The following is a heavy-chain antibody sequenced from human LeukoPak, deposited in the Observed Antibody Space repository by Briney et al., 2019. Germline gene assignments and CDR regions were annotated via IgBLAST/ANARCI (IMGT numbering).Heavy chain of an antibody. J-gene: IGHJ4*02. D-gene: IGHD6-13*01. V-gene: IGHV3-21*01. CDR3: ARSPSGYWYFDY. CDR2: ISSSSSYI. CDR1: GFTFSSYS. Sequence: GGSLRLSCAASGFTFSSYSMNWVRQAPGKGLEWVSSISSSSSYIYYADSVKGRFTVSRDNAKNSLYLQMNSLRAEDTAVYYCARSPSGYWYFDYWGQGTLVSVSS.